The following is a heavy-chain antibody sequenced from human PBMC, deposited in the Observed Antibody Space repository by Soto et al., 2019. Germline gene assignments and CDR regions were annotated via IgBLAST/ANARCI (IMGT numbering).Heavy chain of an antibody. CDR1: GHSFTDYH. V-gene: IGHV1-2*04. CDR2: INPKSGGT. Sequence: ASVKVSCKASGHSFTDYHIHWVRQAPGQGLEWLGRINPKSGGTSTAQKFQGWVTMTTDTSISTASMELTRLTSDDTATYYCARGDSTDCSNGVCSFFYNHDMDVWGQGTTVTV. J-gene: IGHJ6*02. CDR3: ARGDSTDCSNGVCSFFYNHDMDV. D-gene: IGHD2-8*01.